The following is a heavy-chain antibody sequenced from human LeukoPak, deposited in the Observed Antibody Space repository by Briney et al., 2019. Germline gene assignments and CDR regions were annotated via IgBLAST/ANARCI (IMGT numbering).Heavy chain of an antibody. CDR2: INSDGTGT. Sequence: GGSLRLSCAASGFTFSSYWMHWVHQAPGKGLVWVSRINSDGTGTSYADSVKGRFTISRDNAKNTLYLQMNSLRAEDTAVYYCATHWGYSSTWQTFDYWGQGTLVTVSS. J-gene: IGHJ4*02. D-gene: IGHD6-13*01. CDR3: ATHWGYSSTWQTFDY. V-gene: IGHV3-74*01. CDR1: GFTFSSYW.